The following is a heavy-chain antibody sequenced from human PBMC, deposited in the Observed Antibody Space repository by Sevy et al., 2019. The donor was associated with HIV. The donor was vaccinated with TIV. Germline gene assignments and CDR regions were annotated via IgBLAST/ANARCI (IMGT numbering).Heavy chain of an antibody. J-gene: IGHJ4*02. CDR3: AKGPSGWYHGDY. Sequence: GGALRLSCAASGFTFSSYAMSWVRQAPGKGLEWVSAISGSGGSTYYADSVKGRFTISRDNSKNTLYLQMNSLRAEDTAVYYCAKGPSGWYHGDYWGQGTLVTVSS. CDR1: GFTFSSYA. V-gene: IGHV3-23*01. D-gene: IGHD6-19*01. CDR2: ISGSGGST.